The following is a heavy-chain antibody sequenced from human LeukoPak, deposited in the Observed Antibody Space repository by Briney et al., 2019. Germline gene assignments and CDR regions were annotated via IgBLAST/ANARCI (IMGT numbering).Heavy chain of an antibody. D-gene: IGHD3-10*01. Sequence: PGGSLRLSCAASGFTFSNAWMSWVRQAPGKGLEWVGRIKSKTDGGTTDYAAPVKGRFTISRDDSKNTLYLQMNSLKTEDTAVYYCTTDRRGYGSRDPEVWGQGTLVTVSS. J-gene: IGHJ4*02. CDR2: IKSKTDGGTT. CDR3: TTDRRGYGSRDPEV. V-gene: IGHV3-15*01. CDR1: GFTFSNAW.